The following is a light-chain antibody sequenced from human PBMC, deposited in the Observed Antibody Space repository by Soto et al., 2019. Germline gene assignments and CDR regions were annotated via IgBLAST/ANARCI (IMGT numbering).Light chain of an antibody. CDR1: QTVSNNY. V-gene: IGKV3-20*01. CDR3: QQYAGTPTT. CDR2: GAS. Sequence: EIMFTQSPCTLSLSPGDRATLSCRASQTVSNNYLAWCQQKPGQAPRVIMYGASRRATGIPDRFSGGGSGTDFPLTISRLEPEDFAVYFCQQYAGTPTTFGQGTRLEIK. J-gene: IGKJ5*01.